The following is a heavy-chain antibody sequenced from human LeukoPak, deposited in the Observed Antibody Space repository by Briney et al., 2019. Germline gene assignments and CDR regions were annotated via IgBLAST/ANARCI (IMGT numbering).Heavy chain of an antibody. CDR2: IYPGDSDT. V-gene: IGHV5-51*01. CDR1: GYSYTSYW. D-gene: IGHD3-22*01. J-gene: IGHJ3*02. CDR3: ARLSMIDTFDI. Sequence: GESLKISCKGSGYSYTSYWIGWVRQMPGKGLEWMAIIYPGDSDTKYSPSFQDQVTISADKSINTAYLHWRSLKASDTAMYYCARLSMIDTFDIWGLGTVVTVSS.